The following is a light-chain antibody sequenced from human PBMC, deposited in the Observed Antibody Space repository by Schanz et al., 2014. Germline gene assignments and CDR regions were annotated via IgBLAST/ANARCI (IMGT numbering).Light chain of an antibody. V-gene: IGKV1-39*01. CDR3: QQSYSTPPT. J-gene: IGKJ4*01. CDR2: AAS. CDR1: RSISTY. Sequence: DIQMTQSPSSLSASVGDRVTITCRASRSISTYLNWYQQKPGKAPKLLIHAASSLQSGVPSRFSGSGSGTDFTLTISSLQPEDFATYYCQQSYSTPPTFGGGTKVEIE.